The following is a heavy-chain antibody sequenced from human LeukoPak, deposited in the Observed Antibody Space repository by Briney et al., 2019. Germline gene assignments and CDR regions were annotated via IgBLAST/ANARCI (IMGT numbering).Heavy chain of an antibody. V-gene: IGHV3-30*03. CDR3: ARANPLRPFDY. D-gene: IGHD4-17*01. CDR2: ISYDGSNK. J-gene: IGHJ4*02. Sequence: GRSLRLSCAASGFTFSSYGMHWVRQAPGKGLEWVAVISYDGSNKYYADSVKGRFTISRDNSKNTLYLQMNSLRAEDTAVYYCARANPLRPFDYWGQGTLVTVSS. CDR1: GFTFSSYG.